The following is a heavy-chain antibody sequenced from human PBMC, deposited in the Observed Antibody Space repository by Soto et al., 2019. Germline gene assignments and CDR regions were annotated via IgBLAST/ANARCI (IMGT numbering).Heavy chain of an antibody. V-gene: IGHV3-48*02. CDR2: ISSSSSTI. D-gene: IGHD3-22*01. Sequence: GGSLRLSCAASGFTFSSYSRNWVRQAPGKGLEWVSYISSSSSTIYYADSVKGRFTISRDNAKNSLYLQMNSLRDEDTAVYYCARVPYYDSSGYPFDPWGQGTLVTVSS. CDR3: ARVPYYDSSGYPFDP. CDR1: GFTFSSYS. J-gene: IGHJ5*02.